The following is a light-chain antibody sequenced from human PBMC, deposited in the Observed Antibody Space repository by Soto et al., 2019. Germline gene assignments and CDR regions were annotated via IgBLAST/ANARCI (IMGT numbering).Light chain of an antibody. J-gene: IGKJ1*01. Sequence: EIVLTQSPGTLSLSPGERATLSCRASQSVSSSYLAWYQQKPGQAPRLLIYGASSRATGIPDRFSGSGSGTDFTLTISRLEPEDCAVYYCQQYGSSSWTFGQGTKV. V-gene: IGKV3-20*01. CDR2: GAS. CDR3: QQYGSSSWT. CDR1: QSVSSSY.